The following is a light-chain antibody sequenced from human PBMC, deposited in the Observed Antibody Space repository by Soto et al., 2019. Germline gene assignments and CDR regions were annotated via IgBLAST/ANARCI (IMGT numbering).Light chain of an antibody. V-gene: IGLV2-14*03. CDR1: SSNIGAYDY. CDR2: EVS. Sequence: QSVLTQPAAVSGSPGQSITISCTGTSSNIGAYDYVSWYQQHPDKAPKLMIYEVSNRPSGVSNRFSGSKSVNTATLTISGLQTEDEADYYYRSYTSSSTRVFGTGTKVTVL. J-gene: IGLJ1*01. CDR3: RSYTSSSTRV.